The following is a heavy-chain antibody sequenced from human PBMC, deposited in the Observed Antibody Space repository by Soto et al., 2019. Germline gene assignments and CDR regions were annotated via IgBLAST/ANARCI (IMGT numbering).Heavy chain of an antibody. J-gene: IGHJ4*02. Sequence: ASVKVSCKAFGYTFSNYGINWVRQAPGQGLEWMGWISAYKGNTNYVQKFQGRVTMTTDTATSTAYMELRSLRFDDTAVYYCARGYCSSISCPRIDYWGQGTLVTVSS. CDR3: ARGYCSSISCPRIDY. V-gene: IGHV1-18*04. D-gene: IGHD2-2*01. CDR2: ISAYKGNT. CDR1: GYTFSNYG.